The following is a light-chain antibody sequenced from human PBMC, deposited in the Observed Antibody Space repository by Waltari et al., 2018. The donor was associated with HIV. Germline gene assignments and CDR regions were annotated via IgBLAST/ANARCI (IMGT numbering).Light chain of an antibody. J-gene: IGKJ4*01. Sequence: EIVLTQSPATLSFSPGERATLSCRASQSVSYYLAWYQQRPGQAPRLLIYDASNRATGIPARFSGSGSGTDFTLTISSLEPEDFAVYYCQERSNWPLTFGGGTKVEIK. CDR2: DAS. CDR3: QERSNWPLT. V-gene: IGKV3-11*01. CDR1: QSVSYY.